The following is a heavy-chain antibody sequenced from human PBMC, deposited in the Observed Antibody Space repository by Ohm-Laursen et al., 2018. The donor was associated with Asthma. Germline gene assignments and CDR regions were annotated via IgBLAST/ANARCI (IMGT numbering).Heavy chain of an antibody. CDR1: GFTFTSYD. J-gene: IGHJ5*02. Sequence: SLRLSCAASGFTFTSYDMYWVRQAPGKGLEFVAVIWDGGSNKYYADSVKGRFTISRDIAKNTLYLEMNSLTAEDTAVYYCVRDYCIDGFCTKAFDPWGQGTLFTVSS. D-gene: IGHD2-8*01. CDR3: VRDYCIDGFCTKAFDP. CDR2: IWDGGSNK. V-gene: IGHV3-33*08.